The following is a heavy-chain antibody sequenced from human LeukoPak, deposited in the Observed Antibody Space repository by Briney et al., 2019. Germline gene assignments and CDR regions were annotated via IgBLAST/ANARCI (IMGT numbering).Heavy chain of an antibody. CDR2: IWYDGSNK. CDR1: GFTFSSYG. Sequence: PGGSLRLSCAASGFTFSSYGMHCVRQAPGKGREWVAVIWYDGSNKYYADSVKGRFTISRDNSKHTLYLQLNSLRAEDTAVYYCLINDYWGQGTLVTVSS. CDR3: LINDY. D-gene: IGHD3-22*01. V-gene: IGHV3-33*01. J-gene: IGHJ4*02.